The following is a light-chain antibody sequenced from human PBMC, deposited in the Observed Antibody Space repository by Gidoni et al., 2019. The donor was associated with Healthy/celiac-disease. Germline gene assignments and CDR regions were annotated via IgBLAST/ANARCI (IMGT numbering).Light chain of an antibody. CDR1: SSNIGSNT. Sequence: SVLTQPPSASGTPGQRVNISCSGSSSNIGSNTVNWYLQLPGTAPNLLIYSNNQRPSGVPDRFSGSKSGTSASLAISVLQSEYEADYYCASCDDSLNGPVFGGGTKLTVL. CDR3: ASCDDSLNGPV. V-gene: IGLV1-44*01. CDR2: SNN. J-gene: IGLJ2*01.